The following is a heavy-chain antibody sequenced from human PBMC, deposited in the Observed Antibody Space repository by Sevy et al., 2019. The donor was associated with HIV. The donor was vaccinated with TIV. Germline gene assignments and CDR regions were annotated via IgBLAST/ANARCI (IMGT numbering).Heavy chain of an antibody. J-gene: IGHJ4*02. V-gene: IGHV3-7*01. CDR1: GFTFSKYW. D-gene: IGHD1-7*01. CDR2: IKQDAGQK. Sequence: GGSLRLSCAASGFTFSKYWMGWVRQAPGKGLEWVANIKQDAGQKYYVDSVKGRFTISRDNAKNSLYLQMKSLRAEDTAVYFCARDDGNYYFPYWGQGTLVTVSS. CDR3: ARDDGNYYFPY.